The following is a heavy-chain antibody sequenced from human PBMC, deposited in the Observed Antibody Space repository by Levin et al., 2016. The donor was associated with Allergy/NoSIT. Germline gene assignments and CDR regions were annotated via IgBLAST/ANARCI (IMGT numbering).Heavy chain of an antibody. Sequence: GESLKISCKASGYNFADFWIGWVRQMPGKGLECMGIVFPGDSDIRYSPSFQGQVIISADKSISTAFLQWTSLKASDTAMYYCARLGSGHSYFSLDSWGQGTQVTVSS. CDR1: GYNFADFW. D-gene: IGHD5-18*01. CDR3: ARLGSGHSYFSLDS. J-gene: IGHJ4*02. CDR2: VFPGDSDI. V-gene: IGHV5-51*01.